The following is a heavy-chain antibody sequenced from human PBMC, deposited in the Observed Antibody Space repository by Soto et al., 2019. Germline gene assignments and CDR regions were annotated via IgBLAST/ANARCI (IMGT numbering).Heavy chain of an antibody. Sequence: GEPLKISCKASGYSFTSYCFAWVRQLPGQGLEWMGIIFPGDSGSRYSPSFQGQVTISADKSINTAYLQWSSLKASDTAMYYCTRLATYYDILSGYYFDYWGQGTLVTVSS. J-gene: IGHJ4*02. CDR3: TRLATYYDILSGYYFDY. V-gene: IGHV5-51*01. D-gene: IGHD3-9*01. CDR2: IFPGDSGS. CDR1: GYSFTSYC.